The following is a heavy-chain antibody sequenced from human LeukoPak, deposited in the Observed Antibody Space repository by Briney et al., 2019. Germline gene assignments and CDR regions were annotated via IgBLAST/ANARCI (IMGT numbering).Heavy chain of an antibody. J-gene: IGHJ4*02. D-gene: IGHD5-18*01. CDR1: GFIFSSYE. CDR2: ISSSGYTI. Sequence: GGSLRLSCAASGFIFSSYEMNWVRQAPGKGLEWVSYISSSGYTIYYADSVKGRFTISRDDAKNSPYLQMNSLRAEDTAVYYCAREAAYSYGSDYWGQGTLVTVSS. CDR3: AREAAYSYGSDY. V-gene: IGHV3-48*03.